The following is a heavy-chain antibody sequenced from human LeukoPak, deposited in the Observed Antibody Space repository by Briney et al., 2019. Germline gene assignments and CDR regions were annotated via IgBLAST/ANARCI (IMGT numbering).Heavy chain of an antibody. V-gene: IGHV1-8*01. D-gene: IGHD3-10*01. J-gene: IGHJ1*01. CDR3: ARDSPARGDPPPH. CDR1: GYTFTSYD. CDR2: MNPNSGNT. Sequence: ASVKVSCKASGYTFTSYDISWVRQATGKGLEWMGWMNPNSGNTGYAQKFQGRVTMTRHTSISTAYMELSSLRSEDTAVYYCARDSPARGDPPPHWGQGTLVTVSA.